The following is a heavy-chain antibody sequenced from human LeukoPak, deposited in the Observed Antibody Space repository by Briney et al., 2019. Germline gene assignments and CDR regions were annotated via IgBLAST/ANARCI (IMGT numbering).Heavy chain of an antibody. CDR2: INPNNGFT. D-gene: IGHD3-16*01. Sequence: ASVKVSCKASGYTFTGYFLHWVRQAPGQGLEWMGWINPNNGFTNYTQKFKGRLTMTRDTSISTAYMELNRLTSDDTAVFYCARAWGSLYYLDYWGQGTLVTVSS. CDR3: ARAWGSLYYLDY. J-gene: IGHJ4*02. V-gene: IGHV1-2*02. CDR1: GYTFTGYF.